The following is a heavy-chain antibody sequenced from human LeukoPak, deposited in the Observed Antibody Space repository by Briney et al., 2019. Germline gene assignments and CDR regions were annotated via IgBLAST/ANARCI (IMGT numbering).Heavy chain of an antibody. V-gene: IGHV1-69*01. J-gene: IGHJ3*02. CDR2: IIPIFGTA. Sequence: SVKVSCKASGGTFSSCAISWVRQAPGQGLEWMGGIIPIFGTANYAQKFQGRVTITADESTSTAYMELSSLRSEDTAVYYCASPIDGAWELMRWGRVAFDIWGQGTMVTVSS. D-gene: IGHD1-26*01. CDR1: GGTFSSCA. CDR3: ASPIDGAWELMRWGRVAFDI.